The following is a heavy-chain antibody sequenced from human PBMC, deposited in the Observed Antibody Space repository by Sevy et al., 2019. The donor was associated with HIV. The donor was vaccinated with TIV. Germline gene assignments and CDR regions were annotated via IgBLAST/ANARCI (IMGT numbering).Heavy chain of an antibody. V-gene: IGHV3-23*01. J-gene: IGHJ4*02. CDR3: AMLLVGGATRTFDC. D-gene: IGHD2-15*01. CDR2: VTNSGENT. Sequence: GGSLRLSCAASGFTFSNYAMSWVRQAPGKGLEWVSTVTNSGENTYYADSVKGRFTISRDNSKNTLYLQMNSLRAEDTAVYYWAMLLVGGATRTFDCWGQGTLVTVSS. CDR1: GFTFSNYA.